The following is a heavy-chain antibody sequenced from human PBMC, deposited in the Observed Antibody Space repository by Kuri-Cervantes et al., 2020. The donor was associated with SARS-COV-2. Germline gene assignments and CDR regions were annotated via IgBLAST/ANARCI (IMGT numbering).Heavy chain of an antibody. D-gene: IGHD2-2*01. CDR2: IYTSGST. CDR1: GGSISSHY. V-gene: IGHV4-4*07. Sequence: GSLRLSCTVSGGSISSHYWSWIRQPAGKGLEWIGRIYTSGSTNYNPSLKSRVTMSLDMSKSQFSLKLSSVTAADTAVYYCARDSRSWYQLLLDHYYYSYMDVWGKGTTVTVSS. CDR3: ARDSRSWYQLLLDHYYYSYMDV. J-gene: IGHJ6*03.